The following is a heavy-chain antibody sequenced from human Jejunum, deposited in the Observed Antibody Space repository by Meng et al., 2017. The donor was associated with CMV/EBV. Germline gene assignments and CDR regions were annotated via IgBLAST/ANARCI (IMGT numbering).Heavy chain of an antibody. CDR2: MYYSGTT. CDR1: GGSITSTNYF. Sequence: LSLTCTVSGGSITSTNYFWDWIRQPPGKGLEWIGSMYYSGTTYYNPSLKSRITISVDTSKNQFSLRLTSVTAADTAVYYCARPHSNSWGQGTLVTVSS. J-gene: IGHJ4*02. CDR3: ARPHSNS. D-gene: IGHD2/OR15-2a*01. V-gene: IGHV4-39*07.